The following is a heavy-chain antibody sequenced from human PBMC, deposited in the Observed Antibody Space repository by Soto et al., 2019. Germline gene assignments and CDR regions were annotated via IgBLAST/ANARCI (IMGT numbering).Heavy chain of an antibody. CDR2: IYYSGST. CDR1: GGSISSGGYY. D-gene: IGHD2-2*01. V-gene: IGHV4-31*03. CDR3: ARVRRGGYCSSTSCPGWFDP. J-gene: IGHJ5*02. Sequence: QVQLQESGPGLVKPSQTLSLTCTVSGGSISSGGYYWSWIRQHPGKGLGWIGYIYYSGSTYYNPSLKSRVTISVDTSKNQFSLKLSSVTAADTAVYYCARVRRGGYCSSTSCPGWFDPWGQGTLVTVSS.